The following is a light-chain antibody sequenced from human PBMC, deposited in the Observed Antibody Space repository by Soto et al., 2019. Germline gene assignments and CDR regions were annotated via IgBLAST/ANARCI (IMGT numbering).Light chain of an antibody. CDR2: GAS. CDR3: QQYGISPWT. V-gene: IGKV3-20*01. CDR1: QSVSSSY. Sequence: EIVLTQSPGTLSLSPGERATLSCRASQSVSSSYLAWYQQKPGQAPRPLIYGASSRAIGIPDRFSGSGSGTDFTLTIIRLETEDFAVYYCQQYGISPWTFGQGTKVEIK. J-gene: IGKJ1*01.